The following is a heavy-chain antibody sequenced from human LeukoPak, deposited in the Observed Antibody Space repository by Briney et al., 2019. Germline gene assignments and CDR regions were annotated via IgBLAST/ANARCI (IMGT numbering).Heavy chain of an antibody. V-gene: IGHV4-30-4*01. CDR3: ARKTCGVDCYSFDY. J-gene: IGHJ4*02. Sequence: PSETLSLTCTVSGGSISSGDYYWSWIRQPPGKGLEWIGYIYYSGSTYYNPSLKSRVTISVDTSKNQFSLKLSSVTAADTAVYYCARKTCGVDCYSFDYWGLGTLVTVSS. D-gene: IGHD2-21*02. CDR1: GGSISSGDYY. CDR2: IYYSGST.